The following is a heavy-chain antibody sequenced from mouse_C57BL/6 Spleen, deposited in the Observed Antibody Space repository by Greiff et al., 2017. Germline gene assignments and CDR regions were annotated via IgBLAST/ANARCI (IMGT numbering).Heavy chain of an antibody. V-gene: IGHV1-80*01. J-gene: IGHJ4*01. D-gene: IGHD2-1*01. Sequence: VKLVESGAELVKPGASVKISCKASGYAFSSYWMNWVKQRPGKGLEWIGQIYPGDGDTNYNGKFKGKATLTADKSSSTAYMQLSSLTSEDSAVYFCARYGNVPMDYWGQGTSVTVSS. CDR1: GYAFSSYW. CDR2: IYPGDGDT. CDR3: ARYGNVPMDY.